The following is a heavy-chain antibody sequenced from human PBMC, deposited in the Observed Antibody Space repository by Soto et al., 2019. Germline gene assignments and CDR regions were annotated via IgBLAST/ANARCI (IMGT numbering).Heavy chain of an antibody. CDR3: ARADDYVWGSYRTNDTHAFDY. Sequence: GASVKVSCKASGGTFSSYAISWVRQAPGQGLEWMGGIIPIFGTANYAQKFQGRVTITADESASTAYMELSSLRSEDTAVYYCARADDYVWGSYRTNDTHAFDYWGQGTLVTVSS. CDR2: IIPIFGTA. V-gene: IGHV1-69*13. D-gene: IGHD3-16*02. J-gene: IGHJ4*02. CDR1: GGTFSSYA.